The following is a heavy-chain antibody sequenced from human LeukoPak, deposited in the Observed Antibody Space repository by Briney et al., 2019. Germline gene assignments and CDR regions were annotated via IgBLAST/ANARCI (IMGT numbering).Heavy chain of an antibody. V-gene: IGHV3-33*01. CDR3: AREGPRGNSQFDY. J-gene: IGHJ4*02. Sequence: PGRSLRLSCAASGFTFSSYGMHWVRQAPGKGLEWVALIWYDGSNEYYTDSVKGRLTISRDNSKNTLYLQMNSLRAEDTAIYYCAREGPRGNSQFDYWGQGTLVIVSS. D-gene: IGHD2/OR15-2a*01. CDR2: IWYDGSNE. CDR1: GFTFSSYG.